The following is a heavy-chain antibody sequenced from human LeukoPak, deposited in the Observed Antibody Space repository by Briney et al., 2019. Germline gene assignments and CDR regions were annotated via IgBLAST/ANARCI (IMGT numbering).Heavy chain of an antibody. CDR3: ARAVGSGWYDY. V-gene: IGHV3-21*06. CDR1: GFTFSSYS. CDR2: ISSSSYK. J-gene: IGHJ4*02. D-gene: IGHD6-19*01. Sequence: GGSLRVSCAATGFTFSSYSMNWVRQAPGKGLEWVSSISSSSYKYYADSVKGRFTISRDNAKNSLYLQMNSLRAEDTAVYYFARAVGSGWYDYWGQGTLVTVSS.